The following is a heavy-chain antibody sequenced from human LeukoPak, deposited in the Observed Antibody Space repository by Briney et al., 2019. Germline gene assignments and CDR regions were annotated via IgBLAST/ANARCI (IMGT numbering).Heavy chain of an antibody. D-gene: IGHD6-13*01. CDR1: GFTFSSYA. CDR2: ISGSGGNT. V-gene: IGHV3-23*01. Sequence: GRSLRLSCAASGFTFSSYAMSWVRQAPGKGLEWVSAISGSGGNTYYADSVKGRFTISRDNSKNTLYLQMNSLRAEDTAVYYCAKSMRIAAAGTGVDYWGQGTLVTVSS. J-gene: IGHJ4*02. CDR3: AKSMRIAAAGTGVDY.